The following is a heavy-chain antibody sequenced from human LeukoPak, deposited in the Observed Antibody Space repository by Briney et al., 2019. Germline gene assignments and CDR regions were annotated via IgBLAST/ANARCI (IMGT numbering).Heavy chain of an antibody. Sequence: PSETLSLTCTVSGGSISSSSYYWGWIRQPPGKGLEWIGEINHSGSTNYNPSLKSRVTISVDTSKNQFSLKLSSVTAADTAVYYCARYGDYGDYGDYWGQGTLVTVSS. CDR1: GGSISSSSYY. D-gene: IGHD4-17*01. J-gene: IGHJ4*02. CDR3: ARYGDYGDYGDY. CDR2: INHSGST. V-gene: IGHV4-39*07.